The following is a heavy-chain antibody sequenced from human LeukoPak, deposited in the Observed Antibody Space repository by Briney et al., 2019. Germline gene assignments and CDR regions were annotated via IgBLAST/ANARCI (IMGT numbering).Heavy chain of an antibody. J-gene: IGHJ4*02. CDR3: TRSLNYGFDY. CDR1: GFTFSSYW. Sequence: PGGALRLSCAASGFTFSSYWMHWVRQAPGKGLVWVSHINGDGGSTTYADSVKGRFTISRDNAKNTLYLQMNSLRAEDTAVFYCTRSLNYGFDYWGLGTLVTVSS. D-gene: IGHD4-17*01. V-gene: IGHV3-74*03. CDR2: INGDGGST.